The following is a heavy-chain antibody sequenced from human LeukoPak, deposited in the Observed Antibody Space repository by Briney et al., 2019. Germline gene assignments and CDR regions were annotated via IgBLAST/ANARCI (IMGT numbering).Heavy chain of an antibody. J-gene: IGHJ5*02. Sequence: SETLSLTCTVSGVSISSGDYYWSWIRQPPGKGLEWIGYIYYSGSTYYNPSLKSRVTISVDTSKNQFSLKLSSVTAADTAVYYCARATRSRNWFDPWGQGTLVTVSS. CDR3: ARATRSRNWFDP. V-gene: IGHV4-30-4*01. D-gene: IGHD4-17*01. CDR2: IYYSGST. CDR1: GVSISSGDYY.